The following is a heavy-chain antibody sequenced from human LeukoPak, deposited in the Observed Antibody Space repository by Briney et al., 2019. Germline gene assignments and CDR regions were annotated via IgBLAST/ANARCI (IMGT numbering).Heavy chain of an antibody. CDR3: ASLQGAAAGNFDY. V-gene: IGHV3-7*01. CDR1: GFTFSNYW. D-gene: IGHD6-13*01. CDR2: IKTDGSEK. J-gene: IGHJ4*02. Sequence: GGSLRLSCEGSGFTFSNYWMGWVRQAPGKGLQWVANIKTDGSEKYYVDSVKGRFTISRDNAKNSLYLQMNSLRAEDTAVYYCASLQGAAAGNFDYWGQGTLVTVSS.